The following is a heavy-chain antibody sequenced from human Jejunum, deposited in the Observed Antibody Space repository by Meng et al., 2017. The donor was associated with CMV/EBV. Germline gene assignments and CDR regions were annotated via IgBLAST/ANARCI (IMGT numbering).Heavy chain of an antibody. D-gene: IGHD1-26*01. CDR1: GYTFINDG. CDR3: ARDHGDSVSYSRLGC. CDR2: ISGYEGNT. Sequence: GYTFINDGISWVRQAPGQGLEWMGWISGYEGNTNYAQKFQGRVTMTTDTSTSTAYMELRSLRSDDTAVYYCARDHGDSVSYSRLGCWGQGTLVTVSS. V-gene: IGHV1-18*01. J-gene: IGHJ4*02.